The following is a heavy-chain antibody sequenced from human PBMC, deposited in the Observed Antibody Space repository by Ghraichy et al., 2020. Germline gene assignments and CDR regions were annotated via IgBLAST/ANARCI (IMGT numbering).Heavy chain of an antibody. CDR1: GGSISNSNYW. D-gene: IGHD3-10*01. CDR2: IYYSGST. CDR3: ARQYGGGSWRLDY. Sequence: TLSLTCTVSGGSISNSNYWWGWIRQPPGKGLEWIGSIYYSGSTHYNPSLKSRVTISVDTSKNQFSLQLSSATAADTAVYYCARQYGGGSWRLDYWGQGTLVTVSS. V-gene: IGHV4-39*01. J-gene: IGHJ4*02.